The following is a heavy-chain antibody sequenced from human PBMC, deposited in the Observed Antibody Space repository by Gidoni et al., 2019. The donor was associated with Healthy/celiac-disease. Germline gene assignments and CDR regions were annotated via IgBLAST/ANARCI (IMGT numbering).Heavy chain of an antibody. CDR2: INPSGGST. Sequence: QVQLVQSGAEVKKPGASVKVSCKASGYTFTSYYMHGVRQAPGQGLEWMGIINPSGGSTSYAQKFQGRVTMTRDTSTSTVYMELSSLRSEDTAVYYCARDQTYYYDSSGYSDYWGQGTLVTVSS. CDR3: ARDQTYYYDSSGYSDY. D-gene: IGHD3-22*01. CDR1: GYTFTSYY. J-gene: IGHJ4*02. V-gene: IGHV1-46*01.